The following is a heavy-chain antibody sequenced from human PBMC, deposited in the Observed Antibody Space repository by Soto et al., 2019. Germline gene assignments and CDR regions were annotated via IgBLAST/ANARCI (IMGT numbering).Heavy chain of an antibody. V-gene: IGHV1-3*01. D-gene: IGHD2-8*01. J-gene: IGHJ6*02. CDR3: ARDEGDGVLYYYYGMDV. Sequence: GASVKVSCKASGYTFTSYAMHWVRQAPGQRLEWMGWINAGNGNTKYSQKFQGRVTITRDTSASTAYMELSSLRSEDTAVYYCARDEGDGVLYYYYGMDVWGQGTKVTVSS. CDR1: GYTFTSYA. CDR2: INAGNGNT.